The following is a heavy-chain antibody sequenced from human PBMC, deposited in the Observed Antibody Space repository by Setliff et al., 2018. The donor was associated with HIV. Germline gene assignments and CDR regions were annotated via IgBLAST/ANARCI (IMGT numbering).Heavy chain of an antibody. V-gene: IGHV3-11*01. Sequence: GGSLRLSCAASGFTFSDYYMSWIRQAPGKGLEWVSYISSSGSTIYYADSVKGRFTISRDNAKNSLYLQMNSLRAEDTAVYYCARDQGYDILTGSRHDYWGQGTLVTVSS. D-gene: IGHD3-9*01. J-gene: IGHJ4*02. CDR2: ISSSGSTI. CDR1: GFTFSDYY. CDR3: ARDQGYDILTGSRHDY.